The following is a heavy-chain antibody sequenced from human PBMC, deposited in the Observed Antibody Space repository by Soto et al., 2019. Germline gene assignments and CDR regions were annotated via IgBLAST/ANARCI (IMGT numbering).Heavy chain of an antibody. CDR2: IYYSGST. CDR1: GGSISSSSYY. J-gene: IGHJ4*02. CDR3: ASKTYYYDSSGYAIDY. D-gene: IGHD3-22*01. V-gene: IGHV4-39*01. Sequence: QLQLQESGPGLVKPSETLSLTCTVSGGSISSSSYYWGWIRQPPGKGLEWIGSIYYSGSTYYNPSLKSRVTISVDTSKNQFSLKLSSVTAADTAVYYCASKTYYYDSSGYAIDYWGQGTLVTVSS.